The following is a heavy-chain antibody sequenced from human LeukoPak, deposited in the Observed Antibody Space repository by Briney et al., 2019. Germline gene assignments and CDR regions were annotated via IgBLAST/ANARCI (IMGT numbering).Heavy chain of an antibody. J-gene: IGHJ5*02. CDR3: VSYYGDYKPDWFDP. D-gene: IGHD4-17*01. Sequence: GGSLRLSCAASGFTFSSYAMSWVRQAPGKGLEWVSAISGSGGSTYYADSVKGRFTISRDNSKNTLYLQMNSLGAEDTAVYYCVSYYGDYKPDWFDPWGQGTLVTVSS. CDR1: GFTFSSYA. V-gene: IGHV3-23*01. CDR2: ISGSGGST.